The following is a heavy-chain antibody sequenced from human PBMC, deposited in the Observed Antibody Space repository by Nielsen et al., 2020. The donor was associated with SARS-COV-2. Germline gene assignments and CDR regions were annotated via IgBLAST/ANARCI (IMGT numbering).Heavy chain of an antibody. Sequence: GGSLRLSCAASGFTFSSYAMSWVRQAPGKGLEWVSGISWNSGSIGYADSVKGRFTISRDNAKNSLYLQMNSLRAEDTALYYCAKDSEQYDFDYWGQGTLVTVSS. CDR1: GFTFSSYA. CDR3: AKDSEQYDFDY. J-gene: IGHJ4*02. D-gene: IGHD6-19*01. V-gene: IGHV3-9*01. CDR2: ISWNSGSI.